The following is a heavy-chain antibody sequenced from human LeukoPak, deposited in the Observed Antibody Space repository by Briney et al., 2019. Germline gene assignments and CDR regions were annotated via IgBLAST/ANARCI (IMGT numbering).Heavy chain of an antibody. V-gene: IGHV3-23*01. CDR3: AKRGVVIRGILVIGYHQEAYHYDF. Sequence: GGSLRLSCVVSGISLSNYGMTWVRQAPGKGLEWVSYISERGGGTTYADSVKGRFTISRDTSLNTLYLQMNNLRADGTAVYFCAKRGVVIRGILVIGYHQEAYHYDFWGQGVLVTVSS. J-gene: IGHJ4*02. D-gene: IGHD3-10*01. CDR1: GISLSNYG. CDR2: ISERGGGT.